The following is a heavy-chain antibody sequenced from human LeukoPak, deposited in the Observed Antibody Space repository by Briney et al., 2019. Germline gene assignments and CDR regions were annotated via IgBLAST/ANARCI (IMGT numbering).Heavy chain of an antibody. Sequence: GGSLRLSCAASGFTFSSYAMHWVRQAPGKGLEWVGVISYDGSNKYDVDSVKGRFTITRDNSKNTLYLQMNSLRAEDTAVYYCARVPSRGFVDYGGQGTWVTVPS. CDR2: ISYDGSNK. V-gene: IGHV3-30-3*01. CDR3: ARVPSRGFVDY. D-gene: IGHD3-3*01. CDR1: GFTFSSYA. J-gene: IGHJ4*02.